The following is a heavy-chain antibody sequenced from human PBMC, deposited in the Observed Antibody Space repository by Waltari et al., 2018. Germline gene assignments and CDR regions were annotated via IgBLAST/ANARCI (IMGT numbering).Heavy chain of an antibody. CDR3: ARGMVGAAYFDC. CDR2: ISSSSTI. J-gene: IGHJ4*02. CDR1: GFTFSSYR. V-gene: IGHV3-48*04. Sequence: EVQLVESGGGLVQPGGSLRLSCVASGFTFSSYRLNWARQAPGKGLEWVSYISSSSTINYADSVKGRFTISRDSPKNSLYLQMNSLRAEDAAVYYCARGMVGAAYFDCWGQGALVSVSS. D-gene: IGHD1-26*01.